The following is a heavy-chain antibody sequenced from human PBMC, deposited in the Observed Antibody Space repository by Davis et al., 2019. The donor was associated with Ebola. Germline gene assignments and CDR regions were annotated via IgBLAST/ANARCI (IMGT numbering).Heavy chain of an antibody. CDR2: ISYDGSNK. V-gene: IGHV3-30*18. CDR3: AKDIAAAGLRYSYYGMVV. Sequence: GESLKISCAASGFTFSSYGMHWVRQAPGKGLEWVAVISYDGSNKYYADSVKGRFTISRDNSKNTLYLQMNSLRAEDTAVYYCAKDIAAAGLRYSYYGMVVWGPGTTVTVSS. D-gene: IGHD6-13*01. CDR1: GFTFSSYG. J-gene: IGHJ6*02.